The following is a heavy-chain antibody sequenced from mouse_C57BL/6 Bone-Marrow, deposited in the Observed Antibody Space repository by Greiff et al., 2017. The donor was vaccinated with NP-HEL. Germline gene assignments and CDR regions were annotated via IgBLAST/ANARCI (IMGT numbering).Heavy chain of an antibody. J-gene: IGHJ4*01. V-gene: IGHV1-64*01. Sequence: VKLQQPGAELVKPGASVKLSCKASGYTFTSYWMHWVKQRPGQGLEWIGMIHPNSGSTNYNEKFKSKATLTVDKSSSTAYMQLSSLTSEDSAVYYCAREDSNYYYYAMDYWGQGTSVTVSS. CDR1: GYTFTSYW. CDR3: AREDSNYYYYAMDY. D-gene: IGHD2-5*01. CDR2: IHPNSGST.